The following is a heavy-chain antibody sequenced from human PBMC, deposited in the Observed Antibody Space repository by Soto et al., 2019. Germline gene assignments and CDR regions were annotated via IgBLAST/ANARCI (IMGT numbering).Heavy chain of an antibody. V-gene: IGHV3-11*01. J-gene: IGHJ6*03. CDR1: EFTFSDFY. CDR2: ISSSGTTM. Sequence: QVQLVESGGDLVKPGGSQRLSCVASEFTFSDFYMSWIRQAPGKGLEWVSYISSSGTTMYYADSVKGRFTVSRDNAKNSLYLQMNSLRADDTAVYYCARGSYYYCVDVWGKGTTVTVSS. CDR3: ARGSYYYCVDV.